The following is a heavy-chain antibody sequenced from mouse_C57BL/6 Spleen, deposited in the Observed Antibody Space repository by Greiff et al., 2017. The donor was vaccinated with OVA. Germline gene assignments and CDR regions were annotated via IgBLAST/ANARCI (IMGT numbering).Heavy chain of an antibody. Sequence: VQLQQSGAELVRPGASVTLSCKASGYTFTDYEMHWVKQTPVHGLEWIGAIDPETGGTAYNQKFKGKAILTADKSSSTAYMELRSLTSEDSAVYYCTRRKDYYDVYFDYWGQGTTLTVSS. CDR3: TRRKDYYDVYFDY. D-gene: IGHD1-1*01. J-gene: IGHJ2*01. CDR1: GYTFTDYE. V-gene: IGHV1-15*01. CDR2: IDPETGGT.